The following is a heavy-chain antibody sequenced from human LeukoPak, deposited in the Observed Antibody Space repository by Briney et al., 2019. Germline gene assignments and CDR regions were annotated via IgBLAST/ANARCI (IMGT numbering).Heavy chain of an antibody. V-gene: IGHV4-4*07. CDR1: GGSISSYY. CDR2: IYTSGST. J-gene: IGHJ6*03. CDR3: AGSGSTQSSYYYYYMDV. Sequence: SETLSLTCTVSGGSISSYYWSWIRQPAGKGLEWIGRIYTSGSTNYNPSLKSRVTMSVGTSKNQFSLKLSSVTAADTAVYYCAGSGSTQSSYYYYYMDVWGKGTTVTISS. D-gene: IGHD2-2*01.